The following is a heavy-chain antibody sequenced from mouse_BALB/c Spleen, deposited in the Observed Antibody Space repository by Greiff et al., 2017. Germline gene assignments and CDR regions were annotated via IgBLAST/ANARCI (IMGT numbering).Heavy chain of an antibody. CDR1: GFTFSSYA. D-gene: IGHD2-13*01. Sequence: EVQVVESGGGLVKPGGSLKLSCAASGFTFSSYAMSWVRQTPEKRLEWVASISSGGSTYYPDSVKGRFTISRDNARNILYLQMSSLRSEDTAMYYCAREGLLYAMDYWVKEPQSPSPQ. J-gene: IGHJ4*01. CDR2: ISSGGST. CDR3: AREGLLYAMDY. V-gene: IGHV5-6-5*01.